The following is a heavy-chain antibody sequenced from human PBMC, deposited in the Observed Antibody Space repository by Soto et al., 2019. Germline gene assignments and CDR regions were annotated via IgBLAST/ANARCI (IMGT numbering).Heavy chain of an antibody. CDR1: GYTFTSYD. CDR3: ARACSGGHKRYYDYGMDV. CDR2: RNPNSGNT. D-gene: IGHD2-15*01. V-gene: IGHV1-8*01. Sequence: QVQLVQSGAEVKKPGSSVKVSCKAYGYTFTSYDINWVRQATGQWLEWMGWRNPNSGNTGYAQKFQGRVTMTRNTSISTAYMELGSLRSEDTAVYYCARACSGGHKRYYDYGMDVWGQGTTVTVSS. J-gene: IGHJ6*02.